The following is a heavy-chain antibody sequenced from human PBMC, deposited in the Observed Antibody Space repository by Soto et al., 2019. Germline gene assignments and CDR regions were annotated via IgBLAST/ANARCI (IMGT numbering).Heavy chain of an antibody. V-gene: IGHV3-30*18. CDR2: ISYDGSNK. D-gene: IGHD6-13*01. CDR3: AKDSGSSSPLY. Sequence: VQLVESGGGVVQPGRSLRLSCAASGFTFSSYGMHWVRQAPGKGLEWVAVISYDGSNKYYADSVKGRFTISRDNSKNTLYLQMNSLRAEDTAVYYCAKDSGSSSPLYWGQGTLVTVSS. J-gene: IGHJ4*02. CDR1: GFTFSSYG.